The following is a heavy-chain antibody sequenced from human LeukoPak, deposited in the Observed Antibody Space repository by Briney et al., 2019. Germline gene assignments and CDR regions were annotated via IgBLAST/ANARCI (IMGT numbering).Heavy chain of an antibody. D-gene: IGHD2-15*01. CDR2: IKQDGSEK. V-gene: IGHV3-7*03. CDR1: GVTFSSYW. J-gene: IGHJ3*02. Sequence: GGSLRLSCAASGVTFSSYWMSWVRQAPGKGLEWVANIKQDGSEKYYVDSLKGGLTISRDNAKPSLYLPRNSLRAEDTAVYYCARDIGLDAFDISGQGTMVTVSS. CDR3: ARDIGLDAFDI.